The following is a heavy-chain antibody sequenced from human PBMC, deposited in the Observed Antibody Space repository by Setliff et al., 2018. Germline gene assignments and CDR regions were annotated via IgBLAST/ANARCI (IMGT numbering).Heavy chain of an antibody. D-gene: IGHD2-2*01. CDR2: IYYSGST. CDR1: GGSISSGGYY. J-gene: IGHJ3*02. CDR3: ARVARLVLSRNAFDI. Sequence: PSETLSLTCTVSGGSISSGGYYWSWIRQHPGKGLEWIGYIYYSGSTYYNPSLKSRVTVSVDTSKNQFSLKLSSVTAADTVVYYCARVARLVLSRNAFDIWGQGTMVTVSS. V-gene: IGHV4-31*03.